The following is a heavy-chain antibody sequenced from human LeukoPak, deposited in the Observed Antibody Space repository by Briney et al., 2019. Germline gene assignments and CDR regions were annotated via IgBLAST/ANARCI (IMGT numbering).Heavy chain of an antibody. Sequence: ASVNVSCKTSGFRFTSFGVSWVRQAPGQGLEWMGLISTYIGVTHYAEKFEDRVTMTIDTSTTTAYMELRSLRYDDTAVYYCARDSDYSGNGNGDWFDPWGQGTVVTVSS. CDR2: ISTYIGVT. V-gene: IGHV1-18*04. CDR1: GFRFTSFG. J-gene: IGHJ5*02. CDR3: ARDSDYSGNGNGDWFDP. D-gene: IGHD4-11*01.